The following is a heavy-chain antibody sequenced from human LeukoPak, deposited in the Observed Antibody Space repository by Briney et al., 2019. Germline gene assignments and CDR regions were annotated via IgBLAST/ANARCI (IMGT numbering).Heavy chain of an antibody. Sequence: PSETLSLTCTVSGGSVSSGDYYWTWIRQPPGKGLEWVGYIYNGVSTYYNPSLRSRLTISADVSKNQFSVQLTSETAADTAVDYCAREQGYCRSPSCHSWIDSWGQGTLVIVSS. CDR1: GGSVSSGDYY. CDR2: IYNGVST. V-gene: IGHV4-30-4*01. J-gene: IGHJ4*02. CDR3: AREQGYCRSPSCHSWIDS. D-gene: IGHD2-2*01.